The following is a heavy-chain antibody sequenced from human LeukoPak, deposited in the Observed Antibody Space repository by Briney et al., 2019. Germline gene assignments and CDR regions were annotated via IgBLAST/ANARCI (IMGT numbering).Heavy chain of an antibody. CDR1: GGTFSSYA. Sequence: SVKVSCKASGGTFSSYAISWVRQAPGQGLEWMGGIIPIFGTANYAQKFQGRVTITTDESTSTAYMELSSLRSEDTAVYYCARSYSSSWYSNNWFDPWGQGTLVTVSS. V-gene: IGHV1-69*05. J-gene: IGHJ5*02. CDR3: ARSYSSSWYSNNWFDP. CDR2: IIPIFGTA. D-gene: IGHD6-13*01.